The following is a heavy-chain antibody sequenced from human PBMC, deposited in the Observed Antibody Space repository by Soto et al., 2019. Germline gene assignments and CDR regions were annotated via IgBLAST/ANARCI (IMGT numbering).Heavy chain of an antibody. CDR1: GYIFTNYW. CDR3: ASLSYYDSSGAFDC. V-gene: IGHV5-51*01. Sequence: GESLKISCKGSGYIFTNYWIGWVRQMPGKGLEWMGIIYPGDSDTKYSPSFQGQVTISADKSITTAYLQWSSLKASDTAMYYCASLSYYDSSGAFDCWGQGTLVTVSS. D-gene: IGHD3-22*01. CDR2: IYPGDSDT. J-gene: IGHJ4*02.